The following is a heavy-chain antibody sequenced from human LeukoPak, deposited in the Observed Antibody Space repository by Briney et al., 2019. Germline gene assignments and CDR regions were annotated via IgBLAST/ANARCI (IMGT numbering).Heavy chain of an antibody. CDR3: ASGYSGYDALDY. Sequence: PSETLSLTCTVSGGSISSYYWSWIRQPPGKGLEWIGYIYYSGSTNCNPSLKSRVTISVDTSKNQFSLKLSSVTAADTAVYYCASGYSGYDALDYWGQGTLVTVSS. CDR1: GGSISSYY. CDR2: IYYSGST. J-gene: IGHJ4*02. V-gene: IGHV4-59*01. D-gene: IGHD5-12*01.